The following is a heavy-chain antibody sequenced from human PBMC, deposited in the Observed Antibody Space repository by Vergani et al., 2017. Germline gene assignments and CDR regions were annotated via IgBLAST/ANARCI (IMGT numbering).Heavy chain of an antibody. CDR1: GFTFSDYY. CDR3: ASKRRGVMRGVRGLWDY. Sequence: QVQLVESGGGLVKPGGSLRLSCAASGFTFSDYYMSWIRQAPGKGLEWIGYIDYSGSTSYNPSLKSRVTISVDTSKNQFSLKLSSVTAAATAEYYWASKRRGVMRGVRGLWDYWGQGTLVTVSS. V-gene: IGHV4-30-4*08. D-gene: IGHD3-10*01. J-gene: IGHJ4*02. CDR2: IDYSGST.